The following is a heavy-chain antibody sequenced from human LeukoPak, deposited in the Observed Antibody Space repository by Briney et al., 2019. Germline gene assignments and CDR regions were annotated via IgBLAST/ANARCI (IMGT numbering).Heavy chain of an antibody. V-gene: IGHV3-48*03. D-gene: IGHD3-10*01. CDR2: MDSSGCNI. CDR1: GFPFSSYE. J-gene: IGHJ6*02. Sequence: GGSLRLSCEASGFPFSSYEMNGVRQAPGRGREGVSCMDSSGCNILCAHSVKGRFNISRDNAKYSLYLQVKSMRAGDTACLYCARDAGRRSGLTDVWGQGTTVTVSS. CDR3: ARDAGRRSGLTDV.